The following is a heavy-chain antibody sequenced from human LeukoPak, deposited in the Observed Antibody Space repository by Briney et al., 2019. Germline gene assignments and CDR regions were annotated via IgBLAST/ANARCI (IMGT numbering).Heavy chain of an antibody. Sequence: GGSLRLSCAASGFTFSDYYMSWIRQAPGKGLEWVSYISSSSSYTNYADSVKGRFTISRDNAKNSLYLQMNSLRAEDTAVYYCARAPYYDILTGSHFDYWGQGTLVTVSS. V-gene: IGHV3-11*06. CDR3: ARAPYYDILTGSHFDY. CDR2: ISSSSSYT. CDR1: GFTFSDYY. J-gene: IGHJ4*02. D-gene: IGHD3-9*01.